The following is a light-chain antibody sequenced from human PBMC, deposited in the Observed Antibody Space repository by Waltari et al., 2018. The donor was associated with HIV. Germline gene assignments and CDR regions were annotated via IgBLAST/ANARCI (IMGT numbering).Light chain of an antibody. CDR2: DND. CDR1: SFSIGNLY. CDR3: GTWNSKVNIVA. Sequence: QSVLPQPPSVSAAPGQKVTISCSGSSFSIGNLYIFWYQQFPGTAPKLLIYDNDKRPSGIPDRFSASKSGTSATLGITGLQTGDEADYYCGTWNSKVNIVAFGGGTKLTVL. V-gene: IGLV1-51*01. J-gene: IGLJ2*01.